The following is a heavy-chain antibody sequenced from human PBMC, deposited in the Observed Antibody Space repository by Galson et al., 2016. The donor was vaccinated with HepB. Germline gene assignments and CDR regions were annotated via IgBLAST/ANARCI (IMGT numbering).Heavy chain of an antibody. CDR1: GFTFSSFA. CDR3: ARGGRGETDN. D-gene: IGHD1-26*01. Sequence: SLRLSCAASGFTFSSFAMHWVRQAPGQGLEWVAFISYDGNNNYYADSVKGRVTISRDNSKNTLYLQMNSLRAEDTAVYYCARGGRGETDNWGQGTVVIVSS. J-gene: IGHJ4*02. V-gene: IGHV3-30-3*01. CDR2: ISYDGNNN.